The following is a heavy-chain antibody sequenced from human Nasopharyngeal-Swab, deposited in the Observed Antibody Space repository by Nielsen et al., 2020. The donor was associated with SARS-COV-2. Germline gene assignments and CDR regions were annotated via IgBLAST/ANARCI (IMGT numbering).Heavy chain of an antibody. V-gene: IGHV4-39*01. CDR3: ARWISWYNWLDP. CDR1: GASISTGRYS. J-gene: IGHJ5*02. CDR2: IYYSGTT. Sequence: SETLSLTCAVSGASISTGRYSWDWIRQPPGKGLEWLGSIYYSGTTYYNPSLKSRFTISVDTSKNQFSLKLNSATAADTAVYYCARWISWYNWLDPWGQGTQVIVSS. D-gene: IGHD2-2*03.